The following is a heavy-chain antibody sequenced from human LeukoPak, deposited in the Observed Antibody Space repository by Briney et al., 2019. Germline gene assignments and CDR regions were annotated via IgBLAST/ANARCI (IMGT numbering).Heavy chain of an antibody. Sequence: SETLSLTCAVYGRSFSGYYWSWIRQPPGKGREGIGEINHSGSTNYNPSLKSRVTISVDTSKNQFSLKLSSVTAADTAVYYCARGPTVNLGLDYWGQGTLVTVSS. D-gene: IGHD4-11*01. CDR2: INHSGST. J-gene: IGHJ4*02. CDR1: GRSFSGYY. V-gene: IGHV4-34*01. CDR3: ARGPTVNLGLDY.